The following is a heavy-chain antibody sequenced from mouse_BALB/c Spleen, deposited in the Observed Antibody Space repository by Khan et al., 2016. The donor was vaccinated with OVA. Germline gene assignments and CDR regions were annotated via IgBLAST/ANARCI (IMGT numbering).Heavy chain of an antibody. CDR3: AKGLWSYYFALDS. CDR2: IWGGGST. Sequence: QVQLKESGPGLVAPSQSLSITCTVSGFSLSDYDVSWIRQPPGKGLEWLGVIWGGGSTYYNSALKSRLSISKDNSKSQVFLKMNSLQTDDTAIYYCAKGLWSYYFALDSWGQGTSVTVSS. CDR1: GFSLSDYD. J-gene: IGHJ4*01. D-gene: IGHD1-1*02. V-gene: IGHV2-6-5*01.